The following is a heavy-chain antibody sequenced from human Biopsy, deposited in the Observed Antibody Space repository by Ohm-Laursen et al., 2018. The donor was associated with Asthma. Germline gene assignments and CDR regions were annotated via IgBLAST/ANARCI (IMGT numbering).Heavy chain of an antibody. CDR1: GFSFDDYA. Sequence: SSLRLSCAASGFSFDDYAMHWVRQAPGKGLEWLSDISWNSGSIGYADSVRGRFTISRDNAKKSLYLQMNSLRPEDTAVYYCARDMEAGSNSGGGDFHYYAMDVWGQGTTVTVSS. D-gene: IGHD2-21*02. V-gene: IGHV3-9*01. CDR2: ISWNSGSI. CDR3: ARDMEAGSNSGGGDFHYYAMDV. J-gene: IGHJ6*02.